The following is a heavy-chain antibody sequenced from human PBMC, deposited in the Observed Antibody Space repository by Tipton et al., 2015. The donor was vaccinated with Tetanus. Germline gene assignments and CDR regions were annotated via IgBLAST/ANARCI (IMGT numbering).Heavy chain of an antibody. V-gene: IGHV1-69*01. CDR1: GGTFSSYA. D-gene: IGHD3-22*01. Sequence: QVQLVQSGAEVKKPRAPVKVSCKASGGTFSSYAISWVRQAPGQGLEWTGGIIPILGTANYAQKFQGRVTITADESTSAAYMELSSLRSEDTAVYYCALTAYHYYDSSGFEYDAFDIWGQGTMVTVSS. CDR2: IIPILGTA. CDR3: ALTAYHYYDSSGFEYDAFDI. J-gene: IGHJ3*02.